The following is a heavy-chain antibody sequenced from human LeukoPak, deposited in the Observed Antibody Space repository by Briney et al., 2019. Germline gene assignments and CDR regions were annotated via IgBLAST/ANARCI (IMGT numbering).Heavy chain of an antibody. CDR1: GYSFTSFW. CDR3: ARRYDGMDV. D-gene: IGHD1-14*01. V-gene: IGHV5-51*01. Sequence: GGSLKIFRKGSGYSFTSFWHGWVRQIPGKGLEWMGSIYSGDSDTRYSPSFQGQVTISADKSISTAYLQWSSLKASDTAMYYCARRYDGMDVWGQGTTVTVSS. CDR2: IYSGDSDT. J-gene: IGHJ6*02.